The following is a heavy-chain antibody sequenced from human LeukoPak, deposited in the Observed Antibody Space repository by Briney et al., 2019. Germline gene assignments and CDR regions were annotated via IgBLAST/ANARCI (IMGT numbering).Heavy chain of an antibody. J-gene: IGHJ4*02. CDR2: IYYSGST. Sequence: PSETLSLTCTVSGGSISSSSYYWGWIRQPPGKGLEWIGSIYYSGSTYYNPSLKSRVTISVDTSKNQFSLKLSSVTAADTAVYYCARLIRGSGNYLLGVGYYFDYWGQGTLVTVSS. V-gene: IGHV4-39*01. D-gene: IGHD3-10*01. CDR1: GGSISSSSYY. CDR3: ARLIRGSGNYLLGVGYYFDY.